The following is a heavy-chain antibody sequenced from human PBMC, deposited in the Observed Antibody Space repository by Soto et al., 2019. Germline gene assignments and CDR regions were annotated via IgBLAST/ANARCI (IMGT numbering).Heavy chain of an antibody. CDR3: AKGTYYDFWSGYYDYYYYYMDV. Sequence: QVQLVESGGGVVQPGRSLRLSCAASGFTFSSYGMHWVRQAPGKGLEWVAVISYDGSNKYYVDSVKGRFTISRDNSKNTLYLQMNSLRAEDTAVYYCAKGTYYDFWSGYYDYYYYYMDVWGKGTTVTVSS. J-gene: IGHJ6*03. CDR1: GFTFSSYG. D-gene: IGHD3-3*01. V-gene: IGHV3-30*18. CDR2: ISYDGSNK.